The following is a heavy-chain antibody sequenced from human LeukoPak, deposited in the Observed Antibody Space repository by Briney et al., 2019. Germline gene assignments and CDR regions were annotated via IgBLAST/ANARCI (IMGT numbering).Heavy chain of an antibody. CDR3: AKDIGYCSGGSCYGFDY. J-gene: IGHJ4*02. D-gene: IGHD2-15*01. CDR1: GFTFDDYA. CDR2: ISWNSGSI. Sequence: GGSLRLSCAASGFTFDDYAMPWVRQAPGKGLEWVSGISWNSGSIGYADSVKGRFTISRDNAKNSLYLQMNSLRAEDTALYYCAKDIGYCSGGSCYGFDYWGQGTLVTVSS. V-gene: IGHV3-9*01.